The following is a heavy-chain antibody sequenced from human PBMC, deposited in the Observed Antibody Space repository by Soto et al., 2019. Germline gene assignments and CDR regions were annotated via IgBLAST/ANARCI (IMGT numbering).Heavy chain of an antibody. CDR3: ARTHGSGSWWFDP. CDR1: GGSISNNY. Sequence: SETLSLTCSVSGGSISNNYWSWIRQSPGKGLEWIGYTYDSGRSNYNPSLQGRVTISGDTSKNQFSLKLTSVTPADTAVYYCARTHGSGSWWFDPWGQGTLVTVSS. J-gene: IGHJ5*02. V-gene: IGHV4-59*01. D-gene: IGHD3-10*01. CDR2: TYDSGRS.